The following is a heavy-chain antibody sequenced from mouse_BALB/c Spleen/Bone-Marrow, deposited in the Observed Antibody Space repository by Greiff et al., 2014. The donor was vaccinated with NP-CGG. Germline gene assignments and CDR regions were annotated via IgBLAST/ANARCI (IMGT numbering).Heavy chain of an antibody. CDR2: ISNGGSYT. CDR1: GFTFSDYY. D-gene: IGHD1-1*01. CDR3: ARDSLYYYGSSYGYFDV. J-gene: IGHJ1*01. Sequence: DVQLQESGGGLMKPGGSLKLSCAASGFTFSDYYMYWVRQTPEKRLEWVATISNGGSYTYYPDSVKGRFTISRDNAKNNLYPKMSSLKSEHTAMYYCARDSLYYYGSSYGYFDVWGAGTTVTVSS. V-gene: IGHV5-4*02.